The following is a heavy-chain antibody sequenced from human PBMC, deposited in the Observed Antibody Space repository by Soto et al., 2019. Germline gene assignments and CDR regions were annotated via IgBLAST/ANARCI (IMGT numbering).Heavy chain of an antibody. CDR3: ARDRAITMVGGVRFDY. CDR2: ISSSSSCI. Sequence: EVQLVESGGGLVKPGGSLRLSCAASGFTFSSYSMNWVRQAPGKGLEWVSSISSSSSCIYYADSVKGRFTISRDNAKNSLYLQMNSLRAEDTAVYYCARDRAITMVGGVRFDYWGQGTLVTVSS. CDR1: GFTFSSYS. D-gene: IGHD3-10*01. J-gene: IGHJ4*02. V-gene: IGHV3-21*01.